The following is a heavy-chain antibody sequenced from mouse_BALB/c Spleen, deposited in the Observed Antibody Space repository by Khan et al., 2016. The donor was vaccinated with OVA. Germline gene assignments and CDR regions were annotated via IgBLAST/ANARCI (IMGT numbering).Heavy chain of an antibody. CDR2: IGSGGDYT. Sequence: EVELVESGGDLVKPGGSLKLSCAASGFTFSNYGMSWVRQTPDKRLEWVATIGSGGDYTYYPDSVKGRFTIFRDNAKNTLYLQMSSLKSEDTAMYHWASHLTGSFAYWGQGTLVTVSA. D-gene: IGHD4-1*01. V-gene: IGHV5-6*01. CDR3: ASHLTGSFAY. J-gene: IGHJ3*01. CDR1: GFTFSNYG.